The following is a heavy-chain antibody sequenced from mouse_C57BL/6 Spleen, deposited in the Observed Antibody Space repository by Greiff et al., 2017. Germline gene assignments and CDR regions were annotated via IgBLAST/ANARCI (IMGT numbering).Heavy chain of an antibody. Sequence: DVQLQEPGPELVKPGASVQISCKASGYSFTGYYMHWVKQRPDKSLEWIGEINPTTGGTTYTQKFKDKATLTVDKSTSNAYMQLKSLTSNASAVYSEAREIYYGTSEGVGLFAYWGQGTLVTVSA. D-gene: IGHD2-1*01. CDR2: INPTTGGT. CDR1: GYSFTGYY. CDR3: AREIYYGTSEGVGLFAY. V-gene: IGHV1-42*01. J-gene: IGHJ3*01.